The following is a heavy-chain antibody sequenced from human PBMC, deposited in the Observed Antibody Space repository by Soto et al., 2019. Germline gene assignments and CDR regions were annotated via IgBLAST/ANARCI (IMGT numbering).Heavy chain of an antibody. CDR3: ARDSGVATSNWYFDL. CDR1: GYTFTGYY. V-gene: IGHV1-2*02. Sequence: QVPLVQSGAEVKKPGASVKVSCKASGYTFTGYYMHWVRQAPGQGLEWMGWINPNSGGTNYAQKFQGRVTMTRDTSISTAYRELSRLRSDDTAVYYCARDSGVATSNWYFDLWGRGTLVTVSS. D-gene: IGHD5-12*01. CDR2: INPNSGGT. J-gene: IGHJ2*01.